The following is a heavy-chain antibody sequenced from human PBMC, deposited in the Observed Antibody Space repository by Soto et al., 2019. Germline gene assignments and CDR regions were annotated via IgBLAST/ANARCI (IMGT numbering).Heavy chain of an antibody. Sequence: EVQLVESGGGLVKPGGSLRLSCAASGFTFSSYSMNWVRQAPGKGLEWVSSISSSSSYIYYADSVKGRFTISRDNAKNSLYLQMNSLRAEDTAVYYCARDGPMTPVTTVDYWGQGTLVTVSS. CDR2: ISSSSSYI. CDR1: GFTFSSYS. V-gene: IGHV3-21*01. J-gene: IGHJ4*02. CDR3: ARDGPMTPVTTVDY. D-gene: IGHD4-17*01.